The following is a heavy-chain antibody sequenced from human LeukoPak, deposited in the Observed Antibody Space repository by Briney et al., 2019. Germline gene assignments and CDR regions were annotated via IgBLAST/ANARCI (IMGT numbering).Heavy chain of an antibody. J-gene: IGHJ4*02. CDR2: IYYSGST. CDR3: ARGPPMIVVVPTTYFDY. V-gene: IGHV4-39*07. CDR1: GGSIGSSSYY. Sequence: SETLSLTCTVSGGSIGSSSYYWGWIRQPPGKGLEWIGSIYYSGSTYYNPSLKSRVTISVDTSKNQFSLKLSSVTAAATAVYYCARGPPMIVVVPTTYFDYWGQGTLVTVSS. D-gene: IGHD3-22*01.